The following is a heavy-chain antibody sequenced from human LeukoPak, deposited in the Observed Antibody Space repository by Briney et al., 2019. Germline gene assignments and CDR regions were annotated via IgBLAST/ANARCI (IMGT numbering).Heavy chain of an antibody. CDR2: MNPNSGNT. Sequence: ASVKVSCKASGYTFTSYDINWVRQATGQGLEWMGWMNPNSGNTGYAQKFQGRVTMTRNTSISTAYMELSSLRSEDTAVYYCARARRDGYNPPFYYFDYWGQGTLVTVSS. CDR1: GYTFTSYD. V-gene: IGHV1-8*01. CDR3: ARARRDGYNPPFYYFDY. D-gene: IGHD5-24*01. J-gene: IGHJ4*02.